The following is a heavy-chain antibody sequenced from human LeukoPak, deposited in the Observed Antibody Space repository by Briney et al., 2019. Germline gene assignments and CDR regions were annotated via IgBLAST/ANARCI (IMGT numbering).Heavy chain of an antibody. D-gene: IGHD4-23*01. CDR1: GYTFTSYG. Sequence: ASVKVSCKASGYTFTSYGISWVRQAPGQGLEWMGWISAYNGNTNYAQKLQGRVTMTTDTSTSTAYMELRSLRSDDTAVYYCARVSHDYGGNPLYYYMDVWGKGTTLTVSS. CDR3: ARVSHDYGGNPLYYYMDV. CDR2: ISAYNGNT. J-gene: IGHJ6*03. V-gene: IGHV1-18*01.